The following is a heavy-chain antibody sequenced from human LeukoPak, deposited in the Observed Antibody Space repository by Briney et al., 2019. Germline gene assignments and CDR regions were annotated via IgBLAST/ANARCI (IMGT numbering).Heavy chain of an antibody. J-gene: IGHJ4*02. CDR1: GYTFTSYG. CDR3: ARGSPKRAVAGTFDY. V-gene: IGHV1-18*01. D-gene: IGHD6-19*01. CDR2: ISAYNRNT. Sequence: ASVKVSCKASGYTFTSYGISWVRQAPGQGLEWMGWISAYNRNTNYAQKLQGRVTMTTDTSTSTAYMELRSLRSDDTAVYYCARGSPKRAVAGTFDYWGQGTLVTVSS.